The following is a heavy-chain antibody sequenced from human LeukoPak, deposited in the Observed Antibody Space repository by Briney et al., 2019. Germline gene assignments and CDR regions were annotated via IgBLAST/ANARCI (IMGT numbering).Heavy chain of an antibody. Sequence: PGGSLRLSCAASGFTFSSYWMSWVRQAPGKGLEWVASIKQDGSEKYYVDSVKGRFTISRDNAKNSLYLQMNSLRAEDTAVYYCARDVDSSGYCPDYWGQGTLVTVSS. V-gene: IGHV3-7*01. J-gene: IGHJ4*02. CDR1: GFTFSSYW. CDR2: IKQDGSEK. CDR3: ARDVDSSGYCPDY. D-gene: IGHD3-22*01.